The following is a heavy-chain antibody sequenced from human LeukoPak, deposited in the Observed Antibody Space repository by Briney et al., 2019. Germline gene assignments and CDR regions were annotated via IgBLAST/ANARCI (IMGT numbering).Heavy chain of an antibody. CDR1: GGSVSSGNYY. J-gene: IGHJ4*02. V-gene: IGHV4-61*01. Sequence: SETLSLTCTVSGGSVSSGNYYWSWIRQPPGQGLEWIGYIYYSGSTNYNPSLKSRVTISVDTSKNQFSLKLSSVTAADTAVYYCVRTLGYYDSSGYYRYYFDYWGQGTLVSVSS. D-gene: IGHD3-22*01. CDR2: IYYSGST. CDR3: VRTLGYYDSSGYYRYYFDY.